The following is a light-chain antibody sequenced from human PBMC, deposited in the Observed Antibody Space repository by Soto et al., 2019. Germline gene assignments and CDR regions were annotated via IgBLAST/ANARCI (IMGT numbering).Light chain of an antibody. V-gene: IGLV2-8*01. CDR3: SSYAGSLDV. Sequence: QSAMPKPPSASGSPGQSVTSSCTGTSSDVGGYNYVSWYQQHPGKAPKLMIYEVSKRPSGVPDRFSGSKSGNTASLTVSGLQAEDEADYYCSSYAGSLDVFGTGTKLTVL. CDR1: SSDVGGYNY. J-gene: IGLJ1*01. CDR2: EVS.